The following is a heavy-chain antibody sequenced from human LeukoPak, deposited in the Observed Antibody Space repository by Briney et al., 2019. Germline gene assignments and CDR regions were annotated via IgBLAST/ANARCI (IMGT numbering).Heavy chain of an antibody. CDR3: ARKLPSHYYYYGMDV. J-gene: IGHJ6*02. CDR1: GYTFTSYY. Sequence: ASVKVSCKASGYTFTSYYMHWVRQAPGQGLEWMGWINPNSGGTNYAQKFQGRVTMTRDTSISTAYMELSRLRSDDTAVYYCARKLPSHYYYYGMDVWGQGTTVTVSS. CDR2: INPNSGGT. D-gene: IGHD3-10*01. V-gene: IGHV1-2*02.